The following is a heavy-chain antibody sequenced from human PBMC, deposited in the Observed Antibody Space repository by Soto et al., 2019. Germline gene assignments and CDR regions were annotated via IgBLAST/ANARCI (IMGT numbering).Heavy chain of an antibody. CDR1: GSSIRSGGYY. J-gene: IGHJ4*02. CDR2: IYYTGST. CDR3: ARIEMASIT. Sequence: QVQMQESGPGLLKPSQTLSLTCSVSGSSIRSGGYYWSWLRQSPGKGLEWIGHIYYTGSTFYSPSLKSRLTISLDTPKNQFSLDLNSVTTADTVMYYCARIEMASITWGRGTLVTVAS. D-gene: IGHD3-16*01. V-gene: IGHV4-31*03.